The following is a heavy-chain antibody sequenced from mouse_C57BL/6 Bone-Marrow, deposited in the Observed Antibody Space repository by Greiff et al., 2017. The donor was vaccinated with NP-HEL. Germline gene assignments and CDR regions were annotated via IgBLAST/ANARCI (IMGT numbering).Heavy chain of an antibody. CDR2: ISSGGDYI. Sequence: EVQLQESGEGLVKPGGSLKLSCAASGFTFSSYAMSWVRQTPEKRLEWVAYISSGGDYIYYADTVKGRFTISRDNARNTLYLQMSSLKSEDTAMYYCTRDDGNYDFDYWGQGTTLTVSS. D-gene: IGHD2-1*01. CDR1: GFTFSSYA. CDR3: TRDDGNYDFDY. V-gene: IGHV5-9-1*02. J-gene: IGHJ2*01.